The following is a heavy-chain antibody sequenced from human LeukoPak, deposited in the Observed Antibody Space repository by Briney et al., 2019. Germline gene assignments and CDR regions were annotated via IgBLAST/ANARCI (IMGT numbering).Heavy chain of an antibody. D-gene: IGHD2-15*01. CDR3: ARDIWEDIVADY. CDR2: ISSSGSYI. J-gene: IGHJ4*02. CDR1: GFTFSSYS. V-gene: IGHV3-21*01. Sequence: GGSLRLSCAASGFTFSSYSMNWVRQAPGKGLEWVSSISSSGSYIYYADSVKGRFTISRDNAKNSLYLQMNSLRAEDSAVYYCARDIWEDIVADYWGQGTLVTVSS.